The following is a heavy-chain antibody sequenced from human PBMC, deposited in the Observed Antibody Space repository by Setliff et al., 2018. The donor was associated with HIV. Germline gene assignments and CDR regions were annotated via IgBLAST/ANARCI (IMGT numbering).Heavy chain of an antibody. CDR3: ARERWSRYCSSSSCYRDLDY. J-gene: IGHJ4*02. Sequence: ASVKVSCKASGYTFTSYGISWVRQAPGQGIEWMGWISAYNGNTNYAQNLQGRVTMTIDTSTSTAYMELRSLRSDDTAVYYCARERWSRYCSSSSCYRDLDYWGQGTLVTSPQ. CDR1: GYTFTSYG. V-gene: IGHV1-18*01. CDR2: ISAYNGNT. D-gene: IGHD2-2*01.